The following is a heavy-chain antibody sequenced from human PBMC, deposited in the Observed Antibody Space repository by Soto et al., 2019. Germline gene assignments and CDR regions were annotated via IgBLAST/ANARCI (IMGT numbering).Heavy chain of an antibody. J-gene: IGHJ4*02. V-gene: IGHV1-24*01. CDR1: GYTLTELS. D-gene: IGHD4-17*01. Sequence: QVQLVQSGAEVKKPGASVKVSCKVSGYTLTELSMHWVRQAPGKGLEWMGGFDPEDGETIYAQKFQGRVTMTEDTSTDTAYMELSSLRSEDTAVYYCATGAYGDYGSHYYFDYWCQGTLVTVSS. CDR3: ATGAYGDYGSHYYFDY. CDR2: FDPEDGET.